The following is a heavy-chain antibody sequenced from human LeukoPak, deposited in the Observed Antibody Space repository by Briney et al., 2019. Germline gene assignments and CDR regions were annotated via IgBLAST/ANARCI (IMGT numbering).Heavy chain of an antibody. D-gene: IGHD6-6*01. CDR3: ARGNSARGAARPHY. J-gene: IGHJ4*02. Sequence: VASVKVSCKASGYTFTGYYMHWVRQAPGQGLEWMGWINPNSGGTNYAQKFQGRVTMTRDTSISTAYMELSRLRSDDTAVYYCARGNSARGAARPHYWGQGTLVTVSS. CDR2: INPNSGGT. V-gene: IGHV1-2*02. CDR1: GYTFTGYY.